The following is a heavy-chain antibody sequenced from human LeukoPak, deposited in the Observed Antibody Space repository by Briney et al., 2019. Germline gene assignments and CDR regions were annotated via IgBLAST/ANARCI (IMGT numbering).Heavy chain of an antibody. D-gene: IGHD6-19*01. CDR1: GFTFSDYY. V-gene: IGHV3-30-3*01. CDR2: ISYDGSNK. Sequence: GGSLRLSCAASGFTFSDYYVSWIRQAPGKGLEWVAVISYDGSNKYYADSVKGRFTISRDNSKNTLYLQMNSLRAEDTAVYYCARDEKAVAGRDFDYWGQGTLVTVSS. J-gene: IGHJ4*02. CDR3: ARDEKAVAGRDFDY.